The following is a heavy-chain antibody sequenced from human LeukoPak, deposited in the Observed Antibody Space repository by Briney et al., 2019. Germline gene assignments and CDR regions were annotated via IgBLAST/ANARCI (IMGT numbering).Heavy chain of an antibody. CDR3: VREDSELDY. CDR2: ISSTSSYI. V-gene: IGHV3-21*01. J-gene: IGHJ4*02. CDR1: GFTFSTYS. Sequence: GGSLRLSCAASGFTFSTYSMNWVRQAPGKGLEWVSFISSTSSYIYYADSLQGRFTISRDNAKRSLYLQVNSLRAEDTAVYYCVREDSELDYWGQGTLVTVSA. D-gene: IGHD2-15*01.